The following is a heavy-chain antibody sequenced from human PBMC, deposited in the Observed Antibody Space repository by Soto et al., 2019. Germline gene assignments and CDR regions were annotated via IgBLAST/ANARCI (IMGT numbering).Heavy chain of an antibody. J-gene: IGHJ6*02. CDR1: GFTFSSYA. V-gene: IGHV3-23*01. CDR3: AKDRIGYYDSSGYATYYYYGMDV. Sequence: GGSLRLSCAASGFTFSSYAMSWVRQAPGKGLEWVSAISGSGGSTYYADSVKGRFTISRDNSKNTLYLQMNSLRAEDTAVYYCAKDRIGYYDSSGYATYYYYGMDVWGQGTTVTVSS. D-gene: IGHD3-22*01. CDR2: ISGSGGST.